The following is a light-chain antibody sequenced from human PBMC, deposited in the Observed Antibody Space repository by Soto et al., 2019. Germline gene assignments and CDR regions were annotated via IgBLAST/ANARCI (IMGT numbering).Light chain of an antibody. V-gene: IGLV2-14*01. CDR2: EVN. CDR3: TSYTNSNTYV. CDR1: SSDVGGYNS. J-gene: IGLJ1*01. Sequence: QSALTQPASVSGSPGQSITVSCTGTSSDVGGYNSVSWYQQHPGKTPKLMIFEVNNRPSGVSNRFSGSKSGNTASLTISGLQAEDEADCYCTSYTNSNTYVFGTGTKLTVL.